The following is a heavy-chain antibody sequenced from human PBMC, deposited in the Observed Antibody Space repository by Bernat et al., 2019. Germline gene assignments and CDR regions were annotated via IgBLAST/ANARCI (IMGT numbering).Heavy chain of an antibody. CDR1: GFIFGGFG. Sequence: QVHLVESGGGVVQPGRSLRLSCAASGFIFGGFGMHWVRQAPGKGLEWVAVIWYDGSNKYYADSVKGRFTISRDNSKNTLYLQMNSLRAEDTAVYYCARDVSRNNYYYYGMDVWGQGTTVTVSS. J-gene: IGHJ6*02. CDR2: IWYDGSNK. CDR3: ARDVSRNNYYYYGMDV. V-gene: IGHV3-33*01.